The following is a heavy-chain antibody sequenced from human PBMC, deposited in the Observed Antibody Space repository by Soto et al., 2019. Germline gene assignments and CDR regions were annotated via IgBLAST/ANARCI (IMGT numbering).Heavy chain of an antibody. Sequence: QVQLQQWGAGLLKPSETLSLTCAVYGGSFSGYYWSWIRQPPGKGLEWIGEINHSGSTNYNPSLKSRVTISVDTSKDQFSLKLSSVTAADTAVYYCARAAAGRTPNWFDPWGQGPLVTVSS. CDR3: ARAAAGRTPNWFDP. CDR2: INHSGST. V-gene: IGHV4-34*01. D-gene: IGHD6-13*01. CDR1: GGSFSGYY. J-gene: IGHJ5*02.